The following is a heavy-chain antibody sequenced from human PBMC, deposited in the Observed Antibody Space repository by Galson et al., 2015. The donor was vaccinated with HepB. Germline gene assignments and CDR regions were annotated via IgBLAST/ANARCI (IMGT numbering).Heavy chain of an antibody. CDR3: ATCLGVDEGATSRHYYYYGMDV. V-gene: IGHV1-46*04. CDR1: GYTFTSYY. D-gene: IGHD1-26*01. Sequence: SCKASGYTFTSYYMHWVRQAPGQGLEWMGIINPSGGSTSYAQKLQGRVTMTRDTSTSTVYMELSSLRSEDTAVYYCATCLGVDEGATSRHYYYYGMDVWGQGTTVTVSS. CDR2: INPSGGST. J-gene: IGHJ6*02.